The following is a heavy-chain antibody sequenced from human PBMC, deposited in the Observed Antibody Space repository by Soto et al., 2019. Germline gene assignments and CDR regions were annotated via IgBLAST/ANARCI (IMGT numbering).Heavy chain of an antibody. CDR3: ARTESGTFDP. CDR2: IYYSGST. V-gene: IGHV4-30-4*01. D-gene: IGHD1-7*01. J-gene: IGHJ5*02. CDR1: GGSISSGGYY. Sequence: SETLSLTCTVSGGSISSGGYYWSWIRQPPGKGLEWIGYIYYSGSTYYNPSLKSRVTISVDRSKNQFSLKLSSVTAADTAVYYCARTESGTFDPWGQGTLVTVSS.